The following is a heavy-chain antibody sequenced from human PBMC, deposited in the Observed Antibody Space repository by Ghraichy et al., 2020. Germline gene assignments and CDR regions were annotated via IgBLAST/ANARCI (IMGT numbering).Heavy chain of an antibody. CDR1: GYTFTSYD. D-gene: IGHD2-2*01. V-gene: IGHV1-8*01. Sequence: ASVKVSCKASGYTFTSYDINWVRQATGQGLEWMGWMNPNSGNTGYAQKFQGRVTMTRNTSISTAYMELSSLRSADTAVYYCARSGYCRSTSCSAGYWGQGTLVTVSS. CDR3: ARSGYCRSTSCSAGY. CDR2: MNPNSGNT. J-gene: IGHJ4*02.